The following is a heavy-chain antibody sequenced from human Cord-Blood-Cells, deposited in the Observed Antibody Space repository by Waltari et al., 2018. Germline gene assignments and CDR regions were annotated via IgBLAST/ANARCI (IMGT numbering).Heavy chain of an antibody. Sequence: EVQLVESGGGLIQPGGSLRLSCAASGFTVSSNYMSWVRQAPGKGREWVSVIICGGMTNYAESLEGRFTISRNNFKNTLYLRMNSLRAEDTAVYYCARVADVVVPAATLNWFGPWGQGTLVTVSS. D-gene: IGHD2-2*01. CDR2: IICGGMT. V-gene: IGHV3-53*01. CDR3: ARVADVVVPAATLNWFGP. CDR1: GFTVSSNY. J-gene: IGHJ5*02.